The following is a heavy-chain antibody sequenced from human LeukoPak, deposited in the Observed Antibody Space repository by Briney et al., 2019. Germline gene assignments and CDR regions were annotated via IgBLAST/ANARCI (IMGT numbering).Heavy chain of an antibody. D-gene: IGHD6-19*01. CDR1: GFTFSSYS. Sequence: GGSLRLSCAASGFTFSSYSMNWVRQAPGKGLEWVSYISSSSTTIYYADSVKGRFTISRDNVKNSLYLQMNSLRAEDTAVYYCARRAVAKPIDYWGQGTLVTVSS. CDR2: ISSSSTTI. V-gene: IGHV3-48*01. J-gene: IGHJ4*02. CDR3: ARRAVAKPIDY.